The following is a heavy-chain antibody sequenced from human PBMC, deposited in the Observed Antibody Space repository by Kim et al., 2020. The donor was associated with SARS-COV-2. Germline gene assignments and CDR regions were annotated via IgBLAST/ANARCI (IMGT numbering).Heavy chain of an antibody. V-gene: IGHV1-69*13. CDR2: IIPIFGTA. J-gene: IGHJ4*01. CDR3: TGGEYGGYSFRVYYFDC. CDR1: GGTFSSYA. Sequence: SVKVSCKASGGTFSSYAINWVRQAPGQGLEWMGGIIPIFGTANYAQKFQGRVTITADESTTTSYMLLSSLRSEATAVYYCTGGEYGGYSFRVYYFDCWG. D-gene: IGHD4-17*01.